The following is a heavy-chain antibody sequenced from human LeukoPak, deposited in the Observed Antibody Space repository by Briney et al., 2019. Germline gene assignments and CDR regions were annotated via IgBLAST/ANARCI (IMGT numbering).Heavy chain of an antibody. CDR1: SFSVSTIHYY. Sequence: TETLSLTCAVSSFSVSTIHYYWGWVRQSPGEGLEWIASIDHGGGIHCIPSLQSRLTISRDTSNNHFSLRLSSVTAADTAVYYCARDSGNWNIDYWGRGILVTVSS. CDR2: IDHGGGI. J-gene: IGHJ4*02. CDR3: ARDSGNWNIDY. D-gene: IGHD1/OR15-1a*01. V-gene: IGHV4-38-2*02.